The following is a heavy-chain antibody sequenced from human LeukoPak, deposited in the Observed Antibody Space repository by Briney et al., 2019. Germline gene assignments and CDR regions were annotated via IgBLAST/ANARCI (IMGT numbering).Heavy chain of an antibody. J-gene: IGHJ6*03. Sequence: KAGESLKISCKASGYIFTNYWIGWVRQAPGQGLEWMGRINPNSGGTNYAQKFQGRVTMTRDTSISTAYMELSRLRSDDTAVYYCARYCDILTGEVYYYYMDVWGKGTTVTVSS. V-gene: IGHV1-2*06. CDR3: ARYCDILTGEVYYYYMDV. CDR1: GYIFTNYW. D-gene: IGHD3-9*01. CDR2: INPNSGGT.